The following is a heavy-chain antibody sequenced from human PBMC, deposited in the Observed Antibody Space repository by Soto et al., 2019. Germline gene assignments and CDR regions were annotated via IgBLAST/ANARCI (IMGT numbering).Heavy chain of an antibody. V-gene: IGHV4-39*01. CDR2: VYYSGST. Sequence: SETLSLTCTVSGDSISSSDYSWGWIRQPPGKGLEWIGTVYYSGSTYSNPSLKSRVTISIDTSRFHFSLKLISVAAADTAVYYCARLWTTVAHDYWGQGTLVTVSS. CDR1: GDSISSSDYS. CDR3: ARLWTTVAHDY. D-gene: IGHD4-17*01. J-gene: IGHJ4*02.